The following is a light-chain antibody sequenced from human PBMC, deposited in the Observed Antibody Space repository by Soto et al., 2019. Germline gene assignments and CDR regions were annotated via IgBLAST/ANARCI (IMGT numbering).Light chain of an antibody. Sequence: IVLTQSPGTLSLSPWERATLSCRASQSVSSSYLAWYQQKPGQAPRLLIYGASTRATGVPDRFSGTGSGTEFTLTISSLKSEDYAVYYCQQYKSWPPITFGQGTRLEIK. V-gene: IGKV3-20*01. CDR3: QQYKSWPPIT. CDR2: GAS. J-gene: IGKJ5*01. CDR1: QSVSSSY.